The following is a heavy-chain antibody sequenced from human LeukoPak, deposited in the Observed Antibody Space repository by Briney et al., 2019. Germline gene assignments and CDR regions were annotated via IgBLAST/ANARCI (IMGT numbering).Heavy chain of an antibody. D-gene: IGHD4-17*01. V-gene: IGHV1-18*01. J-gene: IGHJ4*02. Sequence: ASVKVSCKASGYTFTSYGISWVRQAPGQGLEWMGWISAYNGNTNYAQKLQGRVTMTTDTSTSTAYMELRSLRSDDTAVYYCARPYNDYGDYDAFDYWGQGTLVTVSS. CDR2: ISAYNGNT. CDR1: GYTFTSYG. CDR3: ARPYNDYGDYDAFDY.